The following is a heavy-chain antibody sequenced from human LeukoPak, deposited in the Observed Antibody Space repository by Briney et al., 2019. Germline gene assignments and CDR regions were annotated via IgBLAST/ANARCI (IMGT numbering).Heavy chain of an antibody. D-gene: IGHD1-7*01. CDR2: INDSGRI. CDR3: ARRWNYGRNYYIDV. V-gene: IGHV4-34*01. CDR1: GGSFSNYY. J-gene: IGHJ6*03. Sequence: MASETLSLTCAVYGGSFSNYYWSWIRQPPGKGLEWIGEINDSGRINYNPSLMSRVTVSVDTSKNQFSLRLTSVTATDTAVYYCARRWNYGRNYYIDVGGKGATASVSS.